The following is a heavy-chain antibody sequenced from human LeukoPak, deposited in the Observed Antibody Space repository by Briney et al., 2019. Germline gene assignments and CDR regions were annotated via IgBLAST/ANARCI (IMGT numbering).Heavy chain of an antibody. Sequence: ASVKVSCKASGGTFSSYAISWVRQAPGQGLEWMGGIIPIFGTANYAQKFQGRVTITADESTSTAYMELSSLRSGDTAVYYCARAEGYVSRSDPWGQGTLVTVSS. D-gene: IGHD3-16*01. CDR1: GGTFSSYA. CDR2: IIPIFGTA. J-gene: IGHJ5*02. V-gene: IGHV1-69*01. CDR3: ARAEGYVSRSDP.